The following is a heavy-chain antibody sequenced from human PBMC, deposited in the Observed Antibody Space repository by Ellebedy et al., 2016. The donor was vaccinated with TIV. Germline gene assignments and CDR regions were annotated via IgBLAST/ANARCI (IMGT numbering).Heavy chain of an antibody. Sequence: MPSETLSLTCAVYGESFSGYYWSWIRQPPGKGLEWIGEINHSGSTNYNPSLKSRVTISVDTSKNQFSLKLSSVTAADTAVYYCANRVTFGGVIVWPDYWGQGTLVTVSS. CDR3: ANRVTFGGVIVWPDY. V-gene: IGHV4-34*01. CDR1: GESFSGYY. J-gene: IGHJ4*02. CDR2: INHSGST. D-gene: IGHD3-16*02.